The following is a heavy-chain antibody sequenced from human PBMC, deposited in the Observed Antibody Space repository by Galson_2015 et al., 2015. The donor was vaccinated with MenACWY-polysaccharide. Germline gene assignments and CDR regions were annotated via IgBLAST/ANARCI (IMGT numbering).Heavy chain of an antibody. J-gene: IGHJ4*02. V-gene: IGHV4-59*01. CDR1: GGSIKEYF. D-gene: IGHD5-24*01. CDR2: VHYSGST. Sequence: ETLSLTCTVSGGSIKEYFWSWIRQPPGKGLEWIGYVHYSGSTNYNPSLKSRVTISVDKSKNQFSLKLSSVTAADTAVYYCARVSRDGYNSYCFDYWGQGTLVTVSS. CDR3: ARVSRDGYNSYCFDY.